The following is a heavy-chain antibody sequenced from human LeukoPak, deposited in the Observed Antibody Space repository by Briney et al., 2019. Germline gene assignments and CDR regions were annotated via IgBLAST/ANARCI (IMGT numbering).Heavy chain of an antibody. V-gene: IGHV3-33*06. CDR1: GFTFSSYG. J-gene: IGHJ4*02. D-gene: IGHD5-18*01. Sequence: GGSLRLSCAASGFTFSSYGMHWVRQAPGKGLEWVAVIWYDGNNKYYADSVKGRFTISRDNSKNTMYLQMNSLRAEDTAVYYCAKDWGYTTMVSYYFDYWGQGTLVTVSS. CDR3: AKDWGYTTMVSYYFDY. CDR2: IWYDGNNK.